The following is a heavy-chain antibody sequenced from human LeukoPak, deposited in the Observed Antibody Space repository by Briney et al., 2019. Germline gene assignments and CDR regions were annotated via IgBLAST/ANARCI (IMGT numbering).Heavy chain of an antibody. V-gene: IGHV4-30-2*01. CDR1: GGSLSSGGYS. J-gene: IGHJ6*02. D-gene: IGHD2-2*01. CDR2: IYHSGST. CDR3: AREWYCRSTSCYVNYYYGMDV. Sequence: PSETLSLTCAVSGGSLSSGGYSWSWIRQPPGTGLEWIGYIYHSGSTYYNPSLKSRVTISVDRSKNQFSLKLISVTAADTAVYYCAREWYCRSTSCYVNYYYGMDVWGQGTTVTVSS.